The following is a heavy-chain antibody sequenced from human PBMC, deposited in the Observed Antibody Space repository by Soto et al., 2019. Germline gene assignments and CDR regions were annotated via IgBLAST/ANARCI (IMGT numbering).Heavy chain of an antibody. J-gene: IGHJ3*01. D-gene: IGHD6-6*01. Sequence: QVQLVQSGAEVRKPGASVNISCWASGFTFGDNLINWVRQVPGQSLEWMGWINPDNGNTKYSQTFQGRVTISSHSSASLASVEVTERATVDTAGQECARNMLLVGTRANAAFEVWGQGKILSVPS. CDR3: ARNMLLVGTRANAAFEV. CDR2: INPDNGNT. CDR1: GFTFGDNL. V-gene: IGHV1-3*01.